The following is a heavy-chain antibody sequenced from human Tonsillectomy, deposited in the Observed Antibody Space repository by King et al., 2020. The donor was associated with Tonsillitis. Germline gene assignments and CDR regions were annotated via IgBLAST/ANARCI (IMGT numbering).Heavy chain of an antibody. Sequence: QLVQSGGGLVKPGGSLRLSCEASVFTFSRYKMNWVRPAPGKWLEWVSSISYSSSYIYYSGSVKGRFTISRDNAKNSLYLQMNSLRAEDTAIYYCARGVLHTSWGMDVWGQGTTVTVSS. CDR2: ISYSSSYI. D-gene: IGHD2-2*01. CDR3: ARGVLHTSWGMDV. CDR1: VFTFSRYK. J-gene: IGHJ6*02. V-gene: IGHV3-21*01.